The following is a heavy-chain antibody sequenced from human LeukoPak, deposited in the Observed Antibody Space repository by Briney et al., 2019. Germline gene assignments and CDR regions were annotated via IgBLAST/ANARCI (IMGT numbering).Heavy chain of an antibody. J-gene: IGHJ5*02. D-gene: IGHD2-15*01. V-gene: IGHV1-69*04. CDR2: IIPILGIA. Sequence: ASVKVSCKASGGTFSSYAISWVRQAPGQGLEWMGRIIPILGIANYAQKFQGRVTITADKSTSTAYMELSSLRSEDTAVYYCARAYVVAGGPFDPWGQGTPVTVSS. CDR3: ARAYVVAGGPFDP. CDR1: GGTFSSYA.